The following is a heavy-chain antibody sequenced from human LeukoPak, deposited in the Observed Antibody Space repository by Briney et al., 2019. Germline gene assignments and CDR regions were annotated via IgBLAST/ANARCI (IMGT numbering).Heavy chain of an antibody. V-gene: IGHV3-33*08. CDR1: GFTFSSYA. Sequence: PGRSLRLSCAASGFTFSSYAMHWVRQAPGKGLEWVAVIWYDGSNKYYADSVKGRFTISRDNSKNALYLQMNSLRAEDTAVYYCASGSYYAFNYWGQGTLVTVSS. CDR2: IWYDGSNK. CDR3: ASGSYYAFNY. D-gene: IGHD1-26*01. J-gene: IGHJ4*02.